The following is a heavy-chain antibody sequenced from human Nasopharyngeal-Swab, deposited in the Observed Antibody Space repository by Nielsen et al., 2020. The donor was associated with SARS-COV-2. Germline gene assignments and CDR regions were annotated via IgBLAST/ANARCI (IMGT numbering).Heavy chain of an antibody. D-gene: IGHD3-10*01. CDR2: ISGDGGST. Sequence: GESLKISCAASGFTFDDYAMHWVRQAPGTGLEWVSLISGDGGSTYYADSVKGRFTISRDNSKNSLYLQMNSLRTEDTALYYCAKGWFGELFGAFDIWGQGTMVTVSS. V-gene: IGHV3-43*02. CDR1: GFTFDDYA. CDR3: AKGWFGELFGAFDI. J-gene: IGHJ3*02.